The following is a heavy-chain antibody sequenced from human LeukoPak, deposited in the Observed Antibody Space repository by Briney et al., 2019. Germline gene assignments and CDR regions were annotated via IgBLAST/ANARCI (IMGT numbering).Heavy chain of an antibody. D-gene: IGHD3-10*01. CDR3: ARRAGSYQSYYFDY. CDR2: INHSGST. CDR1: GGSFSGYY. V-gene: IGHV4-34*01. J-gene: IGHJ4*02. Sequence: SETLSLTCAVYGGSFSGYYWSWIRQPPGKGLEWIGEINHSGSTNYNPSLKSRVTISVDTSKNQFSLKLSSVTAADTAVYYCARRAGSYQSYYFDYWGQGTLVTVSS.